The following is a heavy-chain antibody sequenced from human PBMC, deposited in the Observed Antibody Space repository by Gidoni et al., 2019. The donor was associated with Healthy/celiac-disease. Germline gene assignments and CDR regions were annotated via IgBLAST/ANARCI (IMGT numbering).Heavy chain of an antibody. D-gene: IGHD2-15*01. Sequence: EVQLLESGGGLVQPVVSLRPSCAASGLSFSRYAMCWVRQAPGKGLEWVSAISGSGGSTYYADSVKGRFTISRDNSKNTLYLQMNSLRAEDTAVYYCAKDSRAVAATYDYWGQGTLVTVSS. CDR1: GLSFSRYA. V-gene: IGHV3-23*01. CDR3: AKDSRAVAATYDY. CDR2: ISGSGGST. J-gene: IGHJ4*02.